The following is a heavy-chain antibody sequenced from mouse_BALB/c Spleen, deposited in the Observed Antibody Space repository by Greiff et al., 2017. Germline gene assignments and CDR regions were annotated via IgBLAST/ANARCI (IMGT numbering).Heavy chain of an antibody. D-gene: IGHD2-2*01. CDR1: GYTFTSYY. V-gene: IGHV1S56*01. Sequence: QVQLQQSGPELVKPGASVRISCKASGYTFTSYYIHWVKQRPGQGLEWIGWIYPGNVNTKYNEKFKGKATLTADKSSSTAYMQLSSLTSEDSAVYFCARWGYAYFDYWGQGTTLTVSA. J-gene: IGHJ2*01. CDR3: ARWGYAYFDY. CDR2: IYPGNVNT.